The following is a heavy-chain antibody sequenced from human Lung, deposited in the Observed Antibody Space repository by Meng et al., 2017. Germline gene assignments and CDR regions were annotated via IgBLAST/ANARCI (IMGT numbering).Heavy chain of an antibody. D-gene: IGHD3-22*01. CDR1: GLPFRNAW. CDR3: QWLSTHPPDQ. CDR2: IKSKTDGETA. J-gene: IGHJ4*01. V-gene: IGHV3-15*01. Sequence: QLVSSGGDLVALGGSLRLYCAASGLPFRNAWMSWVRQAPGKGLEWVGRIKSKTDGETADYAAPVKGRFTISRDDSQNTLYLQMNSLKTEDTAVYYCQWLSTHPPDQWGQGTLVTVSS.